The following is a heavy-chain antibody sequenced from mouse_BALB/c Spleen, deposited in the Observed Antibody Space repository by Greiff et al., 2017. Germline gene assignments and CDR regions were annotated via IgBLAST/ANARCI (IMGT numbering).Heavy chain of an antibody. CDR3: ARPGKNYFDY. CDR1: GFTFSSYG. CDR2: ISSGGSYT. J-gene: IGHJ2*01. Sequence: EVKLVESGGDLVKPGGSLKLSCAASGFTFSSYGMSWVRQTPDKRLEWVATISSGGSYTYYADSVKGRFTISRDNAKNTLYLQMSSLKSEDTAMYYCARPGKNYFDYWGQGTTLTVSS. V-gene: IGHV5-6*01.